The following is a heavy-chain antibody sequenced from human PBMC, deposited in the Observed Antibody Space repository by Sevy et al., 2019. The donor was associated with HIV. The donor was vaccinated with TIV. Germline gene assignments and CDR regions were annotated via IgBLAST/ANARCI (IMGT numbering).Heavy chain of an antibody. CDR1: GYTFTSYI. V-gene: IGHV1-18*01. D-gene: IGHD6-19*01. CDR3: ARSKAAVHGRFYFDS. J-gene: IGHJ4*02. CDR2: ISANSGNT. Sequence: ASVKVSCTTSGYTFTSYIITWVRQAPGQGLEWMAWISANSGNTDYVQKLQGRVTLTTDTSRSTAYMELSSLTSDDTAVYYCARSKAAVHGRFYFDSWGQGTLVTVSS.